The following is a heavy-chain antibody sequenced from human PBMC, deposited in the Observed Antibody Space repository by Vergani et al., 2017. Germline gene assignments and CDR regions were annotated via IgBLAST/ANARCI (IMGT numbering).Heavy chain of an antibody. Sequence: QVQLQQWGAGLLKPSETLSLTCAVSGGYFSGYYWSWIRQPPGKGLEWIGEINTSGSTNYNPSLKSRVTISVDTSKNQFSLKLSSVTAADTAVYYCARCVSEIGVDPAQEEYYYYYMDVWGKGTTVTVSS. J-gene: IGHJ6*03. V-gene: IGHV4-34*01. CDR2: INTSGST. CDR3: ARCVSEIGVDPAQEEYYYYYMDV. D-gene: IGHD2-2*01. CDR1: GGYFSGYY.